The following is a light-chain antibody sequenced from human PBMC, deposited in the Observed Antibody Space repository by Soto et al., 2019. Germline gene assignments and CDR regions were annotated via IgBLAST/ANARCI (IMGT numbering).Light chain of an antibody. CDR3: AAWDYSLNGPV. V-gene: IGLV1-44*01. J-gene: IGLJ2*01. CDR1: SFNIGSNT. Sequence: QSVLTQPPSASGTPGQRVTISCSGSSFNIGSNTVNWYQQLPGTAPKLLIYSNNQRPSGVPDRFSGSKSGTSASLAISGLQSEDEADYYCAAWDYSLNGPVFGGGTKLTVL. CDR2: SNN.